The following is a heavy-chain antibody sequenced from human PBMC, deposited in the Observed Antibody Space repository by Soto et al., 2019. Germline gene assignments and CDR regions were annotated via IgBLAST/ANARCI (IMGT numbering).Heavy chain of an antibody. CDR2: IKQDGNEK. Sequence: EVQLVESGGGLVQPGGSLSLSCAASGFTFSSYWMSWVRQAPGKGLEWVANIKQDGNEKYYVDSVKGRFTSSRDNAKNSLYLQMNSLRAEDTAVYYCARECYGDYFIDYWGQGTLVTVSS. CDR1: GFTFSSYW. J-gene: IGHJ4*02. V-gene: IGHV3-7*01. CDR3: ARECYGDYFIDY. D-gene: IGHD4-17*01.